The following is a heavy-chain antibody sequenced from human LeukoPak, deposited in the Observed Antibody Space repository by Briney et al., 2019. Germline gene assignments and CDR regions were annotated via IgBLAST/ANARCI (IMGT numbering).Heavy chain of an antibody. CDR1: GSTFSSYA. D-gene: IGHD2-2*01. V-gene: IGHV3-23*01. CDR3: AKGHCSSASCYAFDS. Sequence: GGSLRLSCAASGSTFSSYAMSWVRQAPGKGLEWVSAISASGGNTYDADSEKGRFTIYRDNSKNTLGLQMNRLRAEDTAVYYCAKGHCSSASCYAFDSWGQGTLVTVSS. CDR2: ISASGGNT. J-gene: IGHJ4*02.